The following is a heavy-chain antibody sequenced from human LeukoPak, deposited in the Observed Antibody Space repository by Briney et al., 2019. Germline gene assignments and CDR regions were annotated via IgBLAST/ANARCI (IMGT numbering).Heavy chain of an antibody. Sequence: GGSLRLSCAASGFTFSSYWMSWVRQAPGRGLEWVANIKEDGSEKYYVDSVKGRFTISRDNAKNSLYLQMSNLRAEDTAVYFCARGGGLDVWGQGATVTVSS. CDR2: IKEDGSEK. CDR1: GFTFSSYW. D-gene: IGHD3-16*01. J-gene: IGHJ6*02. V-gene: IGHV3-7*03. CDR3: ARGGGLDV.